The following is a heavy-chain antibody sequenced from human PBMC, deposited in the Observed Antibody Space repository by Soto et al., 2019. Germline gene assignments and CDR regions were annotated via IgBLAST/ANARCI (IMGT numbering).Heavy chain of an antibody. D-gene: IGHD3-16*01. J-gene: IGHJ5*02. CDR2: INPNSGGT. Sequence: QVQLVQSGAEVKKPGASVKVSCKASGYTFTGYYMHWVRQAPGQGLEWMGWINPNSGGTNYAQKFQGWVTMTRDTSISTAYMELRRLRSDGTAVYYCARENACWGVKLYNWFDPWGHGTLVTVSS. V-gene: IGHV1-2*04. CDR3: ARENACWGVKLYNWFDP. CDR1: GYTFTGYY.